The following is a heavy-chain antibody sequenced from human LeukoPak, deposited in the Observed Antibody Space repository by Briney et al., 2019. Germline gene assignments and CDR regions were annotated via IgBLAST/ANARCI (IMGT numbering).Heavy chain of an antibody. V-gene: IGHV4-59*01. Sequence: SETLSLTCTVSGGSISSYYWSWIRQPPGKGLEWIGYIYYSGSTNYNPSLKSRVTISVDTSKNQFSLKLSSVTAADTAVYYCARAIGYDFWTLYYFHYWGQGTLVTVSS. CDR1: GGSISSYY. CDR3: ARAIGYDFWTLYYFHY. CDR2: IYYSGST. J-gene: IGHJ4*02. D-gene: IGHD3-3*01.